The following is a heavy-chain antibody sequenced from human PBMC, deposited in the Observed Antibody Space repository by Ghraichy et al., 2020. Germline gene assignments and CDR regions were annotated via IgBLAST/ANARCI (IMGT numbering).Heavy chain of an antibody. J-gene: IGHJ4*02. V-gene: IGHV3-23*01. Sequence: GGSLRLSCAASGFTFSSYAMSWVRQAPGKGLEWVSAISGSGGSTYYADSVKGRFTISRDNSKNTLYLQMNSLRAEDTAVYYCAKLLDDYVWGSYHGFDYWGQGTLVTVSS. CDR3: AKLLDDYVWGSYHGFDY. D-gene: IGHD3-16*02. CDR2: ISGSGGST. CDR1: GFTFSSYA.